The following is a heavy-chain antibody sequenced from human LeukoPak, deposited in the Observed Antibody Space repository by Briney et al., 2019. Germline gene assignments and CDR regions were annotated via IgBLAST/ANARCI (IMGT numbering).Heavy chain of an antibody. J-gene: IGHJ4*02. CDR3: TTDNNYGDYGLDY. D-gene: IGHD4-17*01. CDR1: GFTFSNAW. CDR2: IKTIAGGGTT. V-gene: IGHV3-15*01. Sequence: PGGSLRLSCAASGFTFSNAWMSWVRQAREKGLEWVGRIKTIAGGGTTDYAAPVNGRFTISRDDSKNTLYLQVNSLKTEDTAVYYCTTDNNYGDYGLDYWGQGTLVTVSS.